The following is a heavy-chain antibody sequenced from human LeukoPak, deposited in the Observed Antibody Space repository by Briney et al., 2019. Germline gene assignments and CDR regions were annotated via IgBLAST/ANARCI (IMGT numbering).Heavy chain of an antibody. CDR3: ARGWDIVVVPAAIQRGRYYYYGMDV. Sequence: ASVKVSCEASGYTLSSYYIHWVRQAPGQGLEWMGIISPSGGGTAYAQKLQGRVTMTRDTSTSTVYMELSSLRSEDTAVYYCARGWDIVVVPAAIQRGRYYYYGMDVWGQGTTVTVSS. CDR1: GYTLSSYY. D-gene: IGHD2-2*01. CDR2: ISPSGGGT. J-gene: IGHJ6*02. V-gene: IGHV1-46*01.